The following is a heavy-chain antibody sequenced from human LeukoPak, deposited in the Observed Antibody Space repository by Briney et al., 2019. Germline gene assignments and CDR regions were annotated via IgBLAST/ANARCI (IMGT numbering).Heavy chain of an antibody. CDR2: SGTT. J-gene: IGHJ5*02. V-gene: IGHV4-30-4*01. CDR3: ATYYGSQGGSGS. CDR1: GASISSGAYH. Sequence: PSETLSLTCTVSGASISSGAYHWSWIRQAPGKGLEWIGHSGTTSYNPSLNGRVSISVDTSKNRFSLRLTSVTAADTAVYFCATYYGSQGGSGSWGQGTRVTVSS. D-gene: IGHD3-10*01.